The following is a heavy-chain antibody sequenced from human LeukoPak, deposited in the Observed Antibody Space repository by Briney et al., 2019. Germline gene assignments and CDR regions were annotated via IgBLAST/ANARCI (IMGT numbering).Heavy chain of an antibody. CDR1: GFTFSSYA. V-gene: IGHV3-23*01. D-gene: IGHD1-26*01. CDR3: AGSQPAWYYYMDV. J-gene: IGHJ6*03. Sequence: GRSLRLSCAASGFTFSSYAMSWVRQAPGKGLEWVSAISGSGGSTYYADSVKGRFTISRDNSKNTLYLQMNSLRAEDTAVYYCAGSQPAWYYYMDVWGKGTTVTVSS. CDR2: ISGSGGST.